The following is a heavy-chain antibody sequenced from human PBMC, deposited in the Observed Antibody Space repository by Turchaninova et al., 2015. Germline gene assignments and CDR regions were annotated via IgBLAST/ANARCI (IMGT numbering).Heavy chain of an antibody. J-gene: IGHJ4*02. CDR2: ISYDGSNK. CDR3: AKDRIFIVARDGFDY. Sequence: QVQLVGSGGGGVGCGRCLGLSCAGSGITFGSYGMHWVRQAPGKGLEWVAVISYDGSNKYYADSVKGRFTISRDNSKNTLYLQMNSLRAEDTAVYYCAKDRIFIVARDGFDYWGQGTLVTVSS. CDR1: GITFGSYG. V-gene: IGHV3-30*18. D-gene: IGHD5-12*01.